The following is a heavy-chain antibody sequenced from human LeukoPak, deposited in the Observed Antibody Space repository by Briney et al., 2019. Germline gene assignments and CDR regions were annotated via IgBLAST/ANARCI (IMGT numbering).Heavy chain of an antibody. D-gene: IGHD3-3*01. CDR2: INAGNGNT. J-gene: IGHJ4*02. Sequence: ASVKVSCKASGYTFTSYAMHWVRQAPGQRLEWMGWINAGNGNTKYSQKFQGRVTITRDTSASTAYMELSILRSEDTAVYYCARDPPITIFGVVHPTFDYWGQGTLVTVSS. CDR3: ARDPPITIFGVVHPTFDY. V-gene: IGHV1-3*01. CDR1: GYTFTSYA.